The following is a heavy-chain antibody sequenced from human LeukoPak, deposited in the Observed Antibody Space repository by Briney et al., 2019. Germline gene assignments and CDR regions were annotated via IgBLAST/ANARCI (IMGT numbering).Heavy chain of an antibody. J-gene: IGHJ4*02. V-gene: IGHV4-39*01. Sequence: TTTLSLTCTVSAGSIRTSGYYWAWVRPPPGKWLDLIGSIHYSGSTYYHSSLNSLVTMSVHPSKTQISLKLTSVTGADTAVYYCARRSAGTAFDYWGQGSLVTVSS. CDR1: AGSIRTSGYY. CDR2: IHYSGST. D-gene: IGHD6-13*01. CDR3: ARRSAGTAFDY.